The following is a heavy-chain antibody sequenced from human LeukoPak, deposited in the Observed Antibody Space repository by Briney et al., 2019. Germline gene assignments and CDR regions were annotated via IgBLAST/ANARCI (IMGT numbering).Heavy chain of an antibody. J-gene: IGHJ4*02. Sequence: TVKVSCKASGGTFSSYAISWVRQAPGQGLEWMGGIIPIFGTANYAQKFQGRVTITADESTSTAYMELSSLRSEDTAVYYCARDRRLGIAVAGGPCDYWGQGTLVTVSS. CDR1: GGTFSSYA. V-gene: IGHV1-69*13. CDR2: IIPIFGTA. CDR3: ARDRRLGIAVAGGPCDY. D-gene: IGHD6-19*01.